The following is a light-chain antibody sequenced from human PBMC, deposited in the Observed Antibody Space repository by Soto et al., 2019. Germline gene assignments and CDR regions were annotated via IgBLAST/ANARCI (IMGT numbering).Light chain of an antibody. Sequence: EIVLTQSPATLSLSPGERATLSCRASQSVSSYLAWYQQKPGQAPRLLIYDASNRATGIPDRFIGSGSGTDFTLTISTLEPEDFALYYCHHYGSSRWTFGQGTKVETK. CDR2: DAS. CDR1: QSVSSY. CDR3: HHYGSSRWT. V-gene: IGKV3-11*01. J-gene: IGKJ1*01.